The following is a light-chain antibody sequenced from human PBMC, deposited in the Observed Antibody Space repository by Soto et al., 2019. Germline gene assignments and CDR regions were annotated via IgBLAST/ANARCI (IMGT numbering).Light chain of an antibody. J-gene: IGLJ1*01. CDR2: DVS. Sequence: QSALTQPASVSGSPGQSITISCTGTSSDVGGYNYVSWYQQHPGKAPKLMIYDVSDRPSGVSNRFSGSKSGNTASLTNSGLQAEDVADYYCSSYTSGFYVFGTGTKLTVL. V-gene: IGLV2-14*01. CDR3: SSYTSGFYV. CDR1: SSDVGGYNY.